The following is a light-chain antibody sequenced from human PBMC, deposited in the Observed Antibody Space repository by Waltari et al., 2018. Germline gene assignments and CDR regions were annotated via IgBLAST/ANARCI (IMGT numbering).Light chain of an antibody. CDR1: QSVRTF. CDR3: QQYNHYSWT. V-gene: IGKV1-5*03. J-gene: IGKJ1*01. Sequence: DIQMTQSPSTLSASVGDRVTITCRASQSVRTFWAWYQQKPGKAPKLLNYRASTLESGGPLRCAGSGSEPVFTLPISGLQPDDLATYYCQQYNHYSWTFGQGTEVDIK. CDR2: RAS.